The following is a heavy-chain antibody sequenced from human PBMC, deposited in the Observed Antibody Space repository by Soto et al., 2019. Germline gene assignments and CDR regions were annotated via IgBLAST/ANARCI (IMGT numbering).Heavy chain of an antibody. J-gene: IGHJ4*02. CDR2: ISNDGSGN. V-gene: IGHV3-30*18. CDR1: GFTFSSFA. D-gene: IGHD5-12*01. CDR3: VKGREMATIWFYFDY. Sequence: QVQLVESGGGVVQPGRSLRLSCAASGFTFSSFAMHWVRQAPGKGLEWVAVISNDGSGNYYADSVKGRFTISRDNSKNTMYLQMNSLRAEDTAVYYCVKGREMATIWFYFDYWGQGTLVTVSS.